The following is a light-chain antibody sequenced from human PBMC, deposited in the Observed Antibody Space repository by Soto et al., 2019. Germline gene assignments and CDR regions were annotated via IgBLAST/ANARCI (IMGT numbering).Light chain of an antibody. CDR3: QPYNNWPLT. CDR2: DTS. V-gene: IGKV3-15*01. Sequence: EIVMTQSPDTLSLSPGERATLSCRASQSVSGKLAWYQHRPGQAPRLLIYDTSTRATGVPARFSGSRSGPEFTLTINSLQSEDFAIYYCQPYNNWPLTFGGGTKVESK. CDR1: QSVSGK. J-gene: IGKJ4*01.